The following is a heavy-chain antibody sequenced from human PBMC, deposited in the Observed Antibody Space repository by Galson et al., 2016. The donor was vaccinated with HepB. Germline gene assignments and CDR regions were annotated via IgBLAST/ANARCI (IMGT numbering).Heavy chain of an antibody. CDR3: ARYKSSGYYDAFDM. CDR1: GFTLSSYR. J-gene: IGHJ3*02. D-gene: IGHD3-22*01. Sequence: SLRLSCAASGFTLSSYRINWVRQAPGKGLEWVSSISRGGNYKYYAVSVEGRLTISRDNAKNSLYLQMNSLRAEDTAVYFCARYKSSGYYDAFDMWGQGTMVTVSS. CDR2: ISRGGNYK. V-gene: IGHV3-21*01.